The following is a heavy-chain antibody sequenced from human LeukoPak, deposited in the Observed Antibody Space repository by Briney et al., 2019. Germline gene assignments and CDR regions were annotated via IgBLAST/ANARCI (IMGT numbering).Heavy chain of an antibody. CDR2: IYSGGST. V-gene: IGHV3-53*01. CDR1: GFTVSSNY. Sequence: PGGSLRLSCAASGFTVSSNYMSWVRQAPGKGLEWVSVIYSGGSTYYADSGKGRFTISRDNSKNTLYLQMNSLRAEDTAVYYCARDFDYYGSGSYAYWGQGTLVTVSS. J-gene: IGHJ4*02. CDR3: ARDFDYYGSGSYAY. D-gene: IGHD3-10*01.